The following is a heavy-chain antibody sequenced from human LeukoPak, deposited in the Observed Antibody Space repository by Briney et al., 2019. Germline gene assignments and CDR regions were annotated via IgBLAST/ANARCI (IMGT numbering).Heavy chain of an antibody. Sequence: PSQTLSLTCTVSGGSIRSGGYYWSWIRQPAGKGLEWIGRVYTSGSTNYNPSLKRRVTISVDTSKNQFSLKLSSVTAADTAVYYRAEDGIRDGSNYLDYWGQGTLVTVSS. J-gene: IGHJ4*02. CDR1: GGSIRSGGYY. D-gene: IGHD2-15*01. V-gene: IGHV4-61*02. CDR2: VYTSGST. CDR3: AEDGIRDGSNYLDY.